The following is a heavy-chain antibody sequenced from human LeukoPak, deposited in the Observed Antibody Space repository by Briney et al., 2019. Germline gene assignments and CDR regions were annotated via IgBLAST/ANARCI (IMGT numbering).Heavy chain of an antibody. CDR2: ISGSGGST. Sequence: GGSLRLSCAASGFTFSSYAMSWLRQAPGKGLEWVPAISGSGGSTYYADSVKGRFTISRDNSKNTLYLQMNSLRAEDTAVYYCAKEDVVVPAAIDWFDPWGQGTLVTVSS. J-gene: IGHJ5*02. V-gene: IGHV3-23*01. D-gene: IGHD2-2*01. CDR3: AKEDVVVPAAIDWFDP. CDR1: GFTFSSYA.